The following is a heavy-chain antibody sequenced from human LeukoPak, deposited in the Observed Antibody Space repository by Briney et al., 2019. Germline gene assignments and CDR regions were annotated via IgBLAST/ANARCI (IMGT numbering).Heavy chain of an antibody. V-gene: IGHV3-48*03. Sequence: GGSLRLSCAASGFTFSSYEMNWVRQAPGKGLEWVSYISSSGSTRYYAASVKGRFTISRDNAKNSLYLQMNSLRAEDTAVYYCASWPFLAYCGGDCYLDVWGKGTTVTVSS. J-gene: IGHJ6*03. CDR1: GFTFSSYE. CDR3: ASWPFLAYCGGDCYLDV. D-gene: IGHD2-21*01. CDR2: ISSSGSTR.